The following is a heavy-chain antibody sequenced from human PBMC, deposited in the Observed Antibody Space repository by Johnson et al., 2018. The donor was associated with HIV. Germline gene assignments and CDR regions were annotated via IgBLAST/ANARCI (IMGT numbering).Heavy chain of an antibody. J-gene: IGHJ3*02. Sequence: QVQLVESGGGLVKPGGSLRLSCAASGFTFSTYAMHWVRQAPGKGLEWVAIIFYDGSYKYYADSVKGRFTISRDNSKNTLYLHMNRLRAEDTAVYSCARNSRNDAFDIWGQGTMVTVSS. CDR3: ARNSRNDAFDI. V-gene: IGHV3-30*04. CDR2: IFYDGSYK. CDR1: GFTFSTYA. D-gene: IGHD2/OR15-2a*01.